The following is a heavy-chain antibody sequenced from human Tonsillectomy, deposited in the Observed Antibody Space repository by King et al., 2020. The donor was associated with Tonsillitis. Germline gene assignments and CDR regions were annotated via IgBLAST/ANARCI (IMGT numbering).Heavy chain of an antibody. V-gene: IGHV3-15*01. Sequence: VQLVESGGGLVKPGGSLRLSCAASGFTFSNAWMSWVRQAPGKGLEWVGRIKSKTDGGTTDYAAPVKGRFTISRDDSKNTLYLQINSLKTEDTAVYYCTTHQRSYSGRRLNDYFQHWGQGTLVTVSS. D-gene: IGHD1-26*01. CDR3: TTHQRSYSGRRLNDYFQH. CDR1: GFTFSNAW. CDR2: IKSKTDGGTT. J-gene: IGHJ1*01.